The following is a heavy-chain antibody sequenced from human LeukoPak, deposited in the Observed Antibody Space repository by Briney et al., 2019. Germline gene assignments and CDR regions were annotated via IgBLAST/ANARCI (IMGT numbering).Heavy chain of an antibody. Sequence: GASVKVSCKASGYTFTSYDLNWVRQATGQGLEWIGWMNPNTGNTGYAQKFQGRVTMTRDTSISTAYMELSSLRSEDTAVYFCARDYGGNSGLFDPWGQGTLVTVSS. CDR1: GYTFTSYD. CDR2: MNPNTGNT. J-gene: IGHJ5*02. V-gene: IGHV1-8*01. CDR3: ARDYGGNSGLFDP. D-gene: IGHD4-23*01.